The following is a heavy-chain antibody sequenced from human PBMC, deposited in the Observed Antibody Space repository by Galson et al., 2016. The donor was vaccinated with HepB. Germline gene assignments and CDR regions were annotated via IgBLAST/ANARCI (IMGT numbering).Heavy chain of an antibody. J-gene: IGHJ3*02. CDR3: ARAAWSGDYARDALDI. D-gene: IGHD3-3*01. CDR2: ISSSSSYI. Sequence: SLKLSCAASGFTFSSHAMNWVRQAPGKGLEWASYISSSSSYIYYADAVRGRFIISRDNAKKSLYLQMNSLRDEDTAVYYCARAAWSGDYARDALDIWGQGTMVTVSS. V-gene: IGHV3-21*01. CDR1: GFTFSSHA.